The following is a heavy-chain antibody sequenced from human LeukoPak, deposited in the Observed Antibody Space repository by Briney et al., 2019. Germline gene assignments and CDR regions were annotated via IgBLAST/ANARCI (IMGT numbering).Heavy chain of an antibody. D-gene: IGHD2-8*01. Sequence: PGGSLRLSCEASGFTFNTYWMTWVRQAPGKGLEWVANIKQDGSEKYYVDSVKGRFTISRDNAKNSLYLQMSSLRAEDAAVYFCAREEWWFDPWGQGTLVTVSS. V-gene: IGHV3-7*01. CDR1: GFTFNTYW. CDR2: IKQDGSEK. J-gene: IGHJ5*02. CDR3: AREEWWFDP.